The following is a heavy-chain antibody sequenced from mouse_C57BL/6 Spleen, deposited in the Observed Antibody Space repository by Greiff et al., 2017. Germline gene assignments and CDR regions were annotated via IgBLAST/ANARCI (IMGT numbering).Heavy chain of an antibody. Sequence: EVQRVESGGGLVQPGGSLSLSCAASGFTFTDYYMSWVRQPPGKALEWLGFIRNKANGYTTEYSASVKGRFTISRDNSQSILYLQMNALRAEDSATYYCARYRDYGRVYYYAMDYWGQGTSVTVSS. CDR2: IRNKANGYTT. D-gene: IGHD1-1*01. CDR3: ARYRDYGRVYYYAMDY. CDR1: GFTFTDYY. J-gene: IGHJ4*01. V-gene: IGHV7-3*01.